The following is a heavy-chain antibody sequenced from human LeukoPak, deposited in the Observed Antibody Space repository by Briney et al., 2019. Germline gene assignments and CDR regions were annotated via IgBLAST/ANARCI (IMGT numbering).Heavy chain of an antibody. V-gene: IGHV3-30*02. CDR1: GFSFSDYG. CDR2: VRYDETNR. CDR3: ARDLREYDSSGKTPDY. D-gene: IGHD3-22*01. J-gene: IGHJ4*02. Sequence: GGSLRLSCEASGFSFSDYGMHWVRQAPDKGLKWVAFVRYDETNRYYADSVKGRFTISRDNFKNTLYLQMNSLRAEDTAVYYCARDLREYDSSGKTPDYWGQGTLVTVSS.